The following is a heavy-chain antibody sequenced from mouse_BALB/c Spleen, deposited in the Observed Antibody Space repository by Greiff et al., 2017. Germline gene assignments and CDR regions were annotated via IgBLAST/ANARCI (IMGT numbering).Heavy chain of an antibody. CDR3: ARIAGGKEYYYAMDY. V-gene: IGHV8-11*01. J-gene: IGHJ4*01. D-gene: IGHD2-1*01. CDR2: IWWNDNK. CDR1: GFSLSTYGIG. Sequence: QVTLKVCGPGILQPSQTLSLTCSFSGFSLSTYGIGVGWIRQPSGKGLEWLAHIWWNDNKYYNTALKSRLTISKDTSNNQVFLKIASVDTADTATYYCARIAGGKEYYYAMDYWGQGTSVTVSS.